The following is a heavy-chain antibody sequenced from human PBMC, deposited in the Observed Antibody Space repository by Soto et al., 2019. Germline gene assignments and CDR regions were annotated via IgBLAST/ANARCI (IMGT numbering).Heavy chain of an antibody. Sequence: QVQLVQSGAEVKKPGASVKVSCKASGYTFTSYGISWVRQAPGQGLEWMGWISAYNGNTNYAQKLQGRVTMTTDTSTRPAYMELRSLRSDDTAVYYCARDHSGYDNDYYYYGMDVWGQGTTVTVSS. CDR1: GYTFTSYG. D-gene: IGHD5-12*01. V-gene: IGHV1-18*01. J-gene: IGHJ6*02. CDR2: ISAYNGNT. CDR3: ARDHSGYDNDYYYYGMDV.